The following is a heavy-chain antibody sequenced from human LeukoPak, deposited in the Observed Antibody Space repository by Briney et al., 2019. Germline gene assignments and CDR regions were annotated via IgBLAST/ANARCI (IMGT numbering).Heavy chain of an antibody. D-gene: IGHD2-8*01. V-gene: IGHV4-34*01. J-gene: IGHJ4*02. CDR1: GGSFSGYY. Sequence: SETLSLTCAVYGGSFSGYYWGWIRQPPGKGLEWIGEINHSGSTNYNPSLKSRVTISADTSKNQFSLKLSSVTAADTAVYYCARGGRYCTNGVCENPDFDYWGQGTLVTVSS. CDR2: INHSGST. CDR3: ARGGRYCTNGVCENPDFDY.